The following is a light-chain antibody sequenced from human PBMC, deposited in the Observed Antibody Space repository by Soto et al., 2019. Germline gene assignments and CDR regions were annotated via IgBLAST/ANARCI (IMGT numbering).Light chain of an antibody. CDR1: SSDVGYYDF. J-gene: IGLJ2*01. V-gene: IGLV2-14*01. Sequence: QSVLTQPASVSGSPGQSITISCTGTSSDVGYYDFVSWYQLHPGKAPKLMIYEVSNRPSGVSNRFSGSKSGNTASLTISGLQAEDEAYYYCSSYISDITLMIFGGGTQLTVL. CDR2: EVS. CDR3: SSYISDITLMI.